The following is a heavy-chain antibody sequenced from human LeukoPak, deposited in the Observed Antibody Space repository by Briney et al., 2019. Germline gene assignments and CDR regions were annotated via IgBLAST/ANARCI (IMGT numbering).Heavy chain of an antibody. V-gene: IGHV3-21*01. Sequence: GGSLRLSCAASGFTFSSYSMNWVRQAPGKGLEWVSSISSSSSYIYHADSVKGRFTISRDNAKNSLYLQMNSLRAEDTAVYYCARDRAPDYCSSTSCQGDMDVWGKGTTVTVSS. CDR2: ISSSSSYI. D-gene: IGHD2-2*01. J-gene: IGHJ6*03. CDR1: GFTFSSYS. CDR3: ARDRAPDYCSSTSCQGDMDV.